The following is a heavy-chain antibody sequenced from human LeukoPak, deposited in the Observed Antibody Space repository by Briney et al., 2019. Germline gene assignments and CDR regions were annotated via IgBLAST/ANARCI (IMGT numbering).Heavy chain of an antibody. CDR2: ITSRSTTI. D-gene: IGHD3-10*01. J-gene: IGHJ5*02. V-gene: IGHV3-48*01. Sequence: GGSLRLSCAASGFTFSNYWMSWVRQAPGKGLEWISYITSRSTTIYYADSVKGRFTISRDNAKNSLYLQMNSLRAEDKAVYYCARDGVGRPFDHWGQGTLVTVSS. CDR3: ARDGVGRPFDH. CDR1: GFTFSNYW.